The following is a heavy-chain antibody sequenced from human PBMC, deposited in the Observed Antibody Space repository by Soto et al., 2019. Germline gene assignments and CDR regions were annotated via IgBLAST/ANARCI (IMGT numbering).Heavy chain of an antibody. CDR3: AREGFRGVMSYYGMDV. V-gene: IGHV3-7*04. CDR1: WFPLKCYL. D-gene: IGHD3-16*01. CDR2: IKQDGSEK. Sequence: GSPGPPLSAPWFPLKCYLMDLVPPAPREGLEWVANIKQDGSEKYYVDSVKGRFTISRDNAKNSLYLQMNSLRAEDTAVYYCAREGFRGVMSYYGMDVWGQGTTVTVSS. J-gene: IGHJ6*02.